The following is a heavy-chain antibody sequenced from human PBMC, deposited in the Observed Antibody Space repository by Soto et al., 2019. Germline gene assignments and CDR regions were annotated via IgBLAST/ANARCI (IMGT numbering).Heavy chain of an antibody. CDR3: AKDDYYDSSGYYDY. J-gene: IGHJ4*02. CDR2: ISGSGGST. CDR1: GFSFINYA. D-gene: IGHD3-22*01. Sequence: GGSLRLSCAASGFSFINYAMTWVRQAPGKGLEWVSAISGSGGSTYYADSVKGRFTISRDNSKNTLYLQMNSLRVEDTAVYYCAKDDYYDSSGYYDYWGRGTLVTVS. V-gene: IGHV3-23*01.